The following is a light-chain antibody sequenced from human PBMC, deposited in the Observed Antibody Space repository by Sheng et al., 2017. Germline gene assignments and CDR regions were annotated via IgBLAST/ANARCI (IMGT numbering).Light chain of an antibody. CDR2: EVT. V-gene: IGLV2-8*01. CDR1: SSDVGGFDH. J-gene: IGLJ3*02. CDR3: AAWDDSLNGPV. Sequence: QSALTQPPSASGSPGQSVTISCTGTSSDVGGFDHVSWYQQYPGKAPKLVISEVTKRPSGVPDRFSGSKSDTSASLAISGLQSEDEADYYCAAWDDSLNGPVFGGGTKLTVL.